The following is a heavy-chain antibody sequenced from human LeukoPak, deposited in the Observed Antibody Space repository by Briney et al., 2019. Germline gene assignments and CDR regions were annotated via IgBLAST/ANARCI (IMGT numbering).Heavy chain of an antibody. V-gene: IGHV4-59*01. CDR3: ARGGSSIMDV. Sequence: SETLSLTCTVSGGSISPYYWTWIRQPPGKGLGWIGYIYYTGSINYNPSLKSRVTMSLDTSKNQFSLKLASMTAADTAVYYCARGGSSIMDVWGQGTTVTVS. J-gene: IGHJ6*02. CDR2: IYYTGSI. CDR1: GGSISPYY.